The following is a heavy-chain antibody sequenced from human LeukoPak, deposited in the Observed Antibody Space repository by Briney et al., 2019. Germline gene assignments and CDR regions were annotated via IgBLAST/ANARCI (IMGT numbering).Heavy chain of an antibody. Sequence: SETLSLTCTVSGESINSFYWSWIRQPAGKGLEWIGRIYSSGSTNYSPSLKSRVTMSVDTSKNQFSLKLSSVTAADTAVYYCARGLVVGATYFDYWGQGTLVTVSS. D-gene: IGHD1-26*01. V-gene: IGHV4-4*07. CDR1: GESINSFY. J-gene: IGHJ4*02. CDR3: ARGLVVGATYFDY. CDR2: IYSSGST.